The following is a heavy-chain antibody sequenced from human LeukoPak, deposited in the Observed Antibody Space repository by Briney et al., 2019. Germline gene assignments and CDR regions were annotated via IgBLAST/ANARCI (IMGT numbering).Heavy chain of an antibody. CDR3: ATQRWWARYCSSTSCPTYYFDY. V-gene: IGHV1-69*13. CDR2: IIPIFGTA. CDR1: GGTFSSYA. J-gene: IGHJ4*02. Sequence: SVKVSCKASGGTFSSYAISWVRQAPGQGLEWMGGIIPIFGTANYAQKFQGRVTITADEPTSTAYMELSSLRSEDTAVYYCATQRWWARYCSSTSCPTYYFDYWGQGTLVTVSS. D-gene: IGHD2-2*01.